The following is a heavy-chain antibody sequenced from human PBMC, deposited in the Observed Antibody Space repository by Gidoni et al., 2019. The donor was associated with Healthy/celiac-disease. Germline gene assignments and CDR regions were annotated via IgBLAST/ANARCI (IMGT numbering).Heavy chain of an antibody. V-gene: IGHV2-5*01. D-gene: IGHD3-22*01. CDR2: IYWNDDK. CDR1: GFSLSTSGVG. CDR3: AHRRGYYDSSGYYDY. J-gene: IGHJ4*02. Sequence: QITLKESGPTLVKPTQTLTLTCTFSGFSLSTSGVGVGWIRQPPGKALEWLALIYWNDDKLYSPSLKSRRTITKDTSKNQVVLTMTNMDPVDTATYYCAHRRGYYDSSGYYDYWGQGTLVTVSS.